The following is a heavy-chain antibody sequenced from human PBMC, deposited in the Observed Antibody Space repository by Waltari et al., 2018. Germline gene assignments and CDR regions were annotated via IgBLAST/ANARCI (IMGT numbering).Heavy chain of an antibody. CDR2: INANSGGT. D-gene: IGHD1-26*01. J-gene: IGHJ4*02. Sequence: QVQLVQSGAEVKKPGASVKVSCKASGYTFTAYYLPWVRPAPGQGLEGMGWINANSGGTNDAQKFQGRVTMTRDTSISTAYMERSRLRSDDTAVYYCARDGGGSYYDWFDYWGQGTLVTVSS. CDR3: ARDGGGSYYDWFDY. CDR1: GYTFTAYY. V-gene: IGHV1-2*02.